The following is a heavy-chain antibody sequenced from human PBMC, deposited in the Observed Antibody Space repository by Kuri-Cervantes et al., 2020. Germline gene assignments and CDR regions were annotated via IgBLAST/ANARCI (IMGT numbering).Heavy chain of an antibody. CDR1: GFSLSTSGVG. J-gene: IGHJ3*02. CDR3: ARIHDSSGYGPLGAFDI. D-gene: IGHD3-22*01. CDR2: IYWDDDK. V-gene: IGHV2-5*05. Sequence: SGPTLVKPTQTLTLTCTFSGFSLSTSGVGVGWIRQPPGKALEWLALIYWDDDKRYGPSLKSRLTITKDTSKNQVVLTMTNMDPVDTATYYCARIHDSSGYGPLGAFDIWGQGTMVTVSS.